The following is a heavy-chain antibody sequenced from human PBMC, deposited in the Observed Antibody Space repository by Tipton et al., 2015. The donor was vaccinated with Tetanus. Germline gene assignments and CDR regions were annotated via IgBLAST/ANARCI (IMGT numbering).Heavy chain of an antibody. CDR2: IYYNGST. D-gene: IGHD3-16*01. CDR3: ARGGRRLTDAFDI. V-gene: IGHV4-59*01. J-gene: IGHJ3*02. CDR1: GGSISYYY. Sequence: TLSLTCSVSGGSISYYYWSWIRQSPGKGLEWIGHIYYNGSTKYNPSLKSRVTVSLDTSKKHFSLRLSSVTAADTAVYYCARGGRRLTDAFDIWGQGTMVSVSS.